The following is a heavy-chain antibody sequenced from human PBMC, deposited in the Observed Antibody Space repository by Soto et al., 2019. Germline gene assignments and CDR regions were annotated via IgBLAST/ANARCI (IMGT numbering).Heavy chain of an antibody. CDR1: GYRFSNYW. Sequence: PGESLKISCKGSGYRFSNYWIGWVRQMPGKGLEWMGIIYPGDSETRYSPSFQGQVTISVDKSISTAYLQWSSLTASDTAMFYCARVGDHYGAGSNRPYFYYYGMDVWGHGTTVTVS. CDR3: ARVGDHYGAGSNRPYFYYYGMDV. D-gene: IGHD3-10*01. J-gene: IGHJ6*02. CDR2: IYPGDSET. V-gene: IGHV5-51*01.